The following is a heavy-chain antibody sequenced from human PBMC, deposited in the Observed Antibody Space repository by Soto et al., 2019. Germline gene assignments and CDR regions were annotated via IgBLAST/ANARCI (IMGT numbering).Heavy chain of an antibody. CDR3: ARGGVVVVAASDY. J-gene: IGHJ4*02. Sequence: GSLRLSCAASGFTFSSYSMNWVRQAPGKGLEWVSSISSSSSYIYYADSVKGRFTISRDNAKNSLYLQMNSLRAEDTAVYYCARGGVVVVAASDYWGQGTLVTVSS. CDR1: GFTFSSYS. V-gene: IGHV3-21*01. D-gene: IGHD2-15*01. CDR2: ISSSSSYI.